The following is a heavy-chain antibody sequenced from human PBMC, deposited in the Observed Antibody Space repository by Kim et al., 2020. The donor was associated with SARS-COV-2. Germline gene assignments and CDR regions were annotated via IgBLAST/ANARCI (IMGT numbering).Heavy chain of an antibody. J-gene: IGHJ4*02. CDR3: ARGSPQFDY. CDR2: GST. V-gene: IGHV4-34*01. Sequence: GSTNYNPSLKRRVTISVDTSKNQFSLKLSSVTAADTAVYYCARGSPQFDYWGQGTLVTVSS.